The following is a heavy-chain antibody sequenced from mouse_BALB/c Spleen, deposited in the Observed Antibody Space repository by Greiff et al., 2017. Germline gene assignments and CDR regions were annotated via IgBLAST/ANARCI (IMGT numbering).Heavy chain of an antibody. V-gene: IGHV1-62-2*01. Sequence: VKVVESGAGLVKPGASVKLSCKASGYTFTEYIIHWVKQRSGQGLEWIGWFYPGSGSIKYNEKFKDKATLTADKSSSTVYMELSRLTSEDSAVYFCARHEVDYDAMDYWCQGTSVTVSS. CDR1: GYTFTEYI. CDR3: ARHEVDYDAMDY. J-gene: IGHJ4*01. CDR2: FYPGSGSI.